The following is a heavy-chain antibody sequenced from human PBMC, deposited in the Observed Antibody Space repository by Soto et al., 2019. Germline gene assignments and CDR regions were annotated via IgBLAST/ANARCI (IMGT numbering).Heavy chain of an antibody. CDR1: GGSISSGGYS. J-gene: IGHJ6*02. CDR2: IYHSGST. CDR3: ARDRSIAVAGEYYYYYGMDV. Sequence: SETLSLTCAVSGGSISSGGYSWSWIRQPPGKGLEWIGYIYHSGSTYYNPSLKSRVTISVDRSKNQFSLKLSSVTAADTAVYYCARDRSIAVAGEYYYYYGMDVWGQGTTVTVSS. D-gene: IGHD6-19*01. V-gene: IGHV4-30-2*01.